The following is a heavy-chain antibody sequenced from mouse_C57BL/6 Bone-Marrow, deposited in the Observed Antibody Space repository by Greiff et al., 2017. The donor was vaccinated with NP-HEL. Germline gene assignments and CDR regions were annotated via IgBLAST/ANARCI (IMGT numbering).Heavy chain of an antibody. Sequence: EVQRVESGGGLVKPGGSLKLSCAASGFTFSDYGMHWVRQAPEKGLEWVAYISSGSSTIYYADTVKGRFTISRDNAKNTLFLQMTSLRSEDTAMYYCAPYDYGSSTGFAYWGQGTLVTVSA. J-gene: IGHJ3*01. CDR1: GFTFSDYG. D-gene: IGHD1-1*01. CDR2: ISSGSSTI. V-gene: IGHV5-17*01. CDR3: APYDYGSSTGFAY.